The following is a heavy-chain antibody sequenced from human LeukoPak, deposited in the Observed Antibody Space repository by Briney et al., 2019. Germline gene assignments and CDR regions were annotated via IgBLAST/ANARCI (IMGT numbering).Heavy chain of an antibody. Sequence: RSLRLSCAASGFTFSSYAMHWVRQAPGKGLEWVAVISYDGSNKYYADSVKGRFTISRDNSKNTLYLQMNSLRAEDTAVYYCARARLGELSYSDYWGQGTLVTVSS. CDR3: ARARLGELSYSDY. CDR2: ISYDGSNK. CDR1: GFTFSSYA. J-gene: IGHJ4*02. D-gene: IGHD3-16*02. V-gene: IGHV3-30*04.